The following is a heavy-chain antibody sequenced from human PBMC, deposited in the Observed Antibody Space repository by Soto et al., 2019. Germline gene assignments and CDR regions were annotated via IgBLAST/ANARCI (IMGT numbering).Heavy chain of an antibody. CDR1: GGSVSSGSHY. V-gene: IGHV4-61*01. J-gene: IGHJ4*02. CDR2: IYYNGST. CDR3: ARRAQVFGGSSHTDS. D-gene: IGHD1-26*01. Sequence: SETLSLTCTVSGGSVSSGSHYWSWIRQPPGRGLEWIGFIYYNGSTNYNPSLKSRVTLSVDTSKNQFSLKVNSVTAAETALYYCARRAQVFGGSSHTDSWGQGTLVTVSS.